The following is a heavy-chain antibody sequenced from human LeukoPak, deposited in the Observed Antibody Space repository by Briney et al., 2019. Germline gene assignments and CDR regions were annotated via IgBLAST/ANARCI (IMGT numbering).Heavy chain of an antibody. D-gene: IGHD6-6*01. CDR2: IYYSGST. Sequence: SETLSLTCTVSGGSISSSSYYWGWIRQPPGKGLEWIGSIYYSGSTYYNPSLKSRVTISVDTSKNQFSLKLSSVTAADTAAYYCARLAASYSSSSFDYWGQGTLVTVSS. CDR1: GGSISSSSYY. V-gene: IGHV4-39*01. CDR3: ARLAASYSSSSFDY. J-gene: IGHJ4*02.